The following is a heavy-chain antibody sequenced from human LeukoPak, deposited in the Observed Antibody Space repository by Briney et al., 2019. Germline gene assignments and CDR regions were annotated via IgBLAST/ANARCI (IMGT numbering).Heavy chain of an antibody. V-gene: IGHV4-59*01. CDR2: IYYSGST. J-gene: IGHJ5*02. Sequence: SETLSLTCTVSGGSISSYYWSWIRQPPGKGLEWIGYIYYSGSTNYNPSLKSRVTISVDTSKNQFSLKLSSVTAADTAVYYCARGGYGSGSYYKNWFDPWGQGTLVTVSS. CDR1: GGSISSYY. D-gene: IGHD3-10*01. CDR3: ARGGYGSGSYYKNWFDP.